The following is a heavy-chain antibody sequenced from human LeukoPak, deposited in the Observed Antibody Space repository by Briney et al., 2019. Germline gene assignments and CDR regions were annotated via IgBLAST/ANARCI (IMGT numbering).Heavy chain of an antibody. V-gene: IGHV4-39*07. J-gene: IGHJ6*02. CDR3: ARERYGSGREYYGMDV. CDR2: IYYSGST. D-gene: IGHD3-10*01. CDR1: GGSISSSSYY. Sequence: SETLSLTCTVSGGSISSSSYYWGWIRQPPGEGLEWIGSIYYSGSTYYNPSLKSRVTISVDTSKNQFSLKLSSVTAADTAVYYCARERYGSGREYYGMDVWGQGTTVTVSS.